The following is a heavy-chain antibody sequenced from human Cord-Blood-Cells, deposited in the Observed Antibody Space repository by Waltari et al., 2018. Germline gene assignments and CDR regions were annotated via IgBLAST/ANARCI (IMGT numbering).Heavy chain of an antibody. V-gene: IGHV4-59*01. J-gene: IGHJ3*02. CDR1: GGSISSYY. CDR3: ATTSQYGSGSYFAFDI. D-gene: IGHD3-10*01. CDR2: IYYSGST. Sequence: QVQLQESGPGLVKPSETLSLTCPVSGGSISSYYWSWIRQPPGKGLEWIGYIYYSGSTNYNPSLKSRVTISVDTSKNQFSLKLSSVTAADTAVYYCATTSQYGSGSYFAFDIWGQGTMVTVSS.